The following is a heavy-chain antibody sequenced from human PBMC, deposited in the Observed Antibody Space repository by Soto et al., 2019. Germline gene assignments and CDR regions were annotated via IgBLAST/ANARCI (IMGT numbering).Heavy chain of an antibody. J-gene: IGHJ4*02. V-gene: IGHV4-30-2*01. CDR3: ARGGDYFGY. CDR1: GGSVSGGGYS. Sequence: QLQLQESGSGLVKPSQTLSLTCGVSGGSVSGGGYSWSWIRQPPGKGLEWIGYIWLSGSTYYNPSPQGRVTISIDRAKNQFSLRLSSVTAADTAVYYCARGGDYFGYWGQGTLVTVSS. CDR2: IWLSGST.